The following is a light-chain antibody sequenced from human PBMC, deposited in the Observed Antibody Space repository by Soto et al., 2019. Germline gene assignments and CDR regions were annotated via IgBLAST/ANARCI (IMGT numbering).Light chain of an antibody. CDR2: GNN. J-gene: IGLJ1*01. V-gene: IGLV1-40*01. CDR3: HSYDSRLNCYV. CDR1: NSNIGAGFA. Sequence: QAVVTQPPSVSGAPGQRDTISCTGSNSNIGAGFAVHWYQQLPGTAPKLLIHGNNNRPSGVPDRFSGSKSDTSASLAITGLQADDEADYYCHSYDSRLNCYVFGTGTKLTVL.